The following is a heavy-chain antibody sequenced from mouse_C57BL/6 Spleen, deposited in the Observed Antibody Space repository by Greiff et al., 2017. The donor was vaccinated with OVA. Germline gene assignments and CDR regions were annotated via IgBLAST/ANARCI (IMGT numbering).Heavy chain of an antibody. J-gene: IGHJ3*01. CDR2: INPGSGGT. CDR1: GYAFTNYL. Sequence: LQESGAELVRPGTSVKVSCKASGYAFTNYLIEWVKQRPGQGLEWIGVINPGSGGTNYNEKFKGKATLTADKSSSTAYMQLSSLTSEDSAVYFCARSEDGSSPRGFAYWGQGTLVTVSA. V-gene: IGHV1-54*01. CDR3: ARSEDGSSPRGFAY. D-gene: IGHD1-1*01.